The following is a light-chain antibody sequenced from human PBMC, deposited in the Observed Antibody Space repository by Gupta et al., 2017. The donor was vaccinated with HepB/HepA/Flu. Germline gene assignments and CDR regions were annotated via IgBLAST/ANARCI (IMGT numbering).Light chain of an antibody. Sequence: QSVLTPPPSVSGAPGQRVTIPCTGSSSNIGAGYEVHWYQQLPGTAPKLLIYGNSNRPSGVPDRFSGSKSGTSASLAITGLQAEDEAEYYCQSYDSSLSGVVFGGGTKLNVL. CDR3: QSYDSSLSGVV. J-gene: IGLJ3*02. V-gene: IGLV1-40*01. CDR1: SSNIGAGYE. CDR2: GNS.